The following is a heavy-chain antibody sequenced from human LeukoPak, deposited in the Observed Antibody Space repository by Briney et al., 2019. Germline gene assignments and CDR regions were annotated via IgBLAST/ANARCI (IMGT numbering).Heavy chain of an antibody. D-gene: IGHD2-15*01. V-gene: IGHV3-33*01. CDR2: IWYDGSNK. CDR1: GFTFSSYG. CDR3: ARVGRNPEGYCSGGSCYSTAPIDY. J-gene: IGHJ4*02. Sequence: GGSLRLSCAASGFTFSSYGMHWVRQAPGKGLERVAVIWYDGSNKYYADSVKGRFTISRDNSKNTLYLQMNSLRAEDTAVYYCARVGRNPEGYCSGGSCYSTAPIDYWGQGTLVTVSS.